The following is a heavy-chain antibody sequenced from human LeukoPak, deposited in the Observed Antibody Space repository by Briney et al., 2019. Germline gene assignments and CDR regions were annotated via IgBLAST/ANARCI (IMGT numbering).Heavy chain of an antibody. V-gene: IGHV3-20*04. CDR1: GFTFDDYG. D-gene: IGHD3-10*01. J-gene: IGHJ2*01. CDR3: ARGDFGSGSYSHWYFDL. Sequence: GSLRLSCAASGFTFDDYGMTWVRQTPGKGLEWVSGINWHGSSTAYTDSVKGRFIISRDNDKNSLYLEMNSLRAEDTALYYCARGDFGSGSYSHWYFDLWGRGTRVTVSS. CDR2: INWHGSST.